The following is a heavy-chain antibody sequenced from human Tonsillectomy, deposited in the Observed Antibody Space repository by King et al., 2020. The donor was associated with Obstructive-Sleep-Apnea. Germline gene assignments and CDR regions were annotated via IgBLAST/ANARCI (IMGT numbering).Heavy chain of an antibody. CDR2: INPDSGGT. J-gene: IGHJ4*02. V-gene: IGHV1-2*02. CDR3: ARVGTDYYDSSGYLY. CDR1: GYTFTGYY. D-gene: IGHD3-22*01. Sequence: VQLVESGAEVKKPGASVKVSCEASGYTFTGYYIHWVRQAPGQGLEWMGWINPDSGGTNYAQKFQGRVTMTSDTSISTAYMELSSLRSDDTAVFYCARVGTDYYDSSGYLYWGQGTLVSVSS.